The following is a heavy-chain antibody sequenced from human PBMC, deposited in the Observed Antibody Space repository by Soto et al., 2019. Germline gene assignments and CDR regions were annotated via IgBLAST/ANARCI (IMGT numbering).Heavy chain of an antibody. CDR2: IWYDGSNK. D-gene: IGHD1-1*01. Sequence: LSLTCAASGFTFSSYGMHWVRQAPGKGLEWVAVIWYDGSNKYYADSVKGRFTISRDNSKNTLYLQMNSLRAEDTAVYYCATGTSDYYYYYYMDVWGKGTTVTVSS. CDR1: GFTFSSYG. V-gene: IGHV3-33*01. CDR3: ATGTSDYYYYYYMDV. J-gene: IGHJ6*03.